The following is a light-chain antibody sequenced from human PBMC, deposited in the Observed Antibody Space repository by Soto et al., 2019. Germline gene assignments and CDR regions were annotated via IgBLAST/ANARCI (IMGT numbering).Light chain of an antibody. CDR2: DTS. Sequence: VMTQSPGTLSVSLGERATLSCRASQSVSIHLAWYQQKPGQAPRLLIYDTSTRATGIPDRFSGSGSGTDFTLTISRLEPEDFAVYYCQQYGSSPRTFGQGTRLEIK. V-gene: IGKV3-20*01. CDR1: QSVSIH. J-gene: IGKJ5*01. CDR3: QQYGSSPRT.